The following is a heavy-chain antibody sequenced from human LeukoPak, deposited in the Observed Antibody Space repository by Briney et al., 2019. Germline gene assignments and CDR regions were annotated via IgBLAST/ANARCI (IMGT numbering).Heavy chain of an antibody. V-gene: IGHV3-11*04. CDR2: ISSGGSTI. CDR3: ARIGSYGSGYYHYYYMDV. Sequence: PGGSLRLSCVASGFTFSDSYMAWVRQAPGKGLKWISYISSGGSTIYYADSVKGRFTISRDNAKNSLYLQLNSLRVDDTAVYYCARIGSYGSGYYHYYYMDVWGKGTTVTVSS. CDR1: GFTFSDSY. J-gene: IGHJ6*03. D-gene: IGHD3-10*01.